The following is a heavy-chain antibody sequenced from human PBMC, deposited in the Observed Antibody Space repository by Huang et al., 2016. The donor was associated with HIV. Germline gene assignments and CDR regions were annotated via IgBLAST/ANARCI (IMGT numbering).Heavy chain of an antibody. D-gene: IGHD6-13*01. CDR1: GGSISSSSYY. J-gene: IGHJ5*02. V-gene: IGHV4-39*01. CDR3: AAHGRIVGIPAAPLRFDP. CDR2: IYHVGTT. Sequence: QLQLQESGPGLVKPSETLSLTCTVSGGSISSSSYYWGWIRQPPGKGREWIGSIYHVGTTYYNPALKSRVTISVDTSRTQFSLKLSSGTAADTAVDYCAAHGRIVGIPAAPLRFDPWGQGTLVTVSS.